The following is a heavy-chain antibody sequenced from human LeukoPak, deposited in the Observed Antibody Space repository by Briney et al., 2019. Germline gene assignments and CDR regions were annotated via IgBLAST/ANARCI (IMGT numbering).Heavy chain of an antibody. Sequence: GGSLRLSCAASGFTFSSDAMSWVRQAPGKGLEWVSAITGGGSDTFHADSVKGRFTISRDNSESTLYVQMNSLRAEDTATYYCAKGSSSSLPYHFDFWGQGTLVTVSS. CDR3: AKGSSSSLPYHFDF. D-gene: IGHD6-6*01. CDR1: GFTFSSDA. V-gene: IGHV3-23*01. CDR2: ITGGGSDT. J-gene: IGHJ4*02.